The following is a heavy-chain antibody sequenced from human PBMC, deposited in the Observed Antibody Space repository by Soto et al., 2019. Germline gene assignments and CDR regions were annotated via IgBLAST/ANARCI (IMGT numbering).Heavy chain of an antibody. D-gene: IGHD1-26*01. CDR1: GFTFSSYG. CDR3: AKGGSGSYRGSLDY. Sequence: QVQLVESGGGVVQPGRSLRLSCAASGFTFSSYGMNWVRQAPGKGLEWVAVISYDGSNKYYADSVKGRFTISRDNSKNTLYLQMNSLRAEDTAVYYCAKGGSGSYRGSLDYWGQGTLVTVSS. J-gene: IGHJ4*02. V-gene: IGHV3-30*18. CDR2: ISYDGSNK.